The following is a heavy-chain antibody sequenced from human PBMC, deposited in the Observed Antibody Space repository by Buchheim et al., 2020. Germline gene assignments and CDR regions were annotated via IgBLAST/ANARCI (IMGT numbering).Heavy chain of an antibody. V-gene: IGHV4-34*01. Sequence: QVQLQQWGAGLLKPSETLSLTCAVYGGSFSGYYWSWIRQPPGKGLEWIGEINHSGSTNYNPSLKSRVTISVDTSKNQFSLKLSSVTAADTAVYYCARLTPTGDYEGGYWGQGTL. CDR3: ARLTPTGDYEGGY. CDR1: GGSFSGYY. CDR2: INHSGST. D-gene: IGHD4-17*01. J-gene: IGHJ4*02.